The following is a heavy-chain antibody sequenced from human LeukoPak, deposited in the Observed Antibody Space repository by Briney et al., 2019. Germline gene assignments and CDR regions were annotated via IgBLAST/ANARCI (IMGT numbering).Heavy chain of an antibody. Sequence: GGSLRLSCAASGFTFSSHWMHWVRQTPGKGLMWVSRIKSDGSTIYADSVKGRFTISRDNAKNMVYLQMNSLRAEDTAMYYCARAITYFYGSVTYDWFDPWGQGTLVTVSS. V-gene: IGHV3-74*01. CDR1: GFTFSSHW. CDR3: ARAITYFYGSVTYDWFDP. J-gene: IGHJ5*02. CDR2: IKSDGST. D-gene: IGHD3-10*01.